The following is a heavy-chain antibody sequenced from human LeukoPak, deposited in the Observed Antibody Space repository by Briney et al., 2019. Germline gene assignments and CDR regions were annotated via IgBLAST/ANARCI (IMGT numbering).Heavy chain of an antibody. V-gene: IGHV5-51*01. J-gene: IGHJ4*02. CDR3: ARHPTYTRGWPLDF. CDR1: GYSFTSYW. Sequence: GESLKISCKGSGYSFTSYWIGWVRQMPGKGLEWMGIIYPGDSDTRYRPSFQGQVTISADKSISTAYLQWSSLKASDTAIYYRARHPTYTRGWPLDFWGQGTLVTVSS. D-gene: IGHD6-19*01. CDR2: IYPGDSDT.